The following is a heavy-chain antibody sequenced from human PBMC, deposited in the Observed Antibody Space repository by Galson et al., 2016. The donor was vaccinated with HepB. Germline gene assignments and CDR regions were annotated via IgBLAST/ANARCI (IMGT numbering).Heavy chain of an antibody. Sequence: SETLSLTCTVSGAPISSYYWSWIRQPPGKELEWIANIFYSGSTKYNPSLKSRVTISVDTSKNQFSLKLSSVTAAYTAMYFCAGGTTVGTFPYWGQGTLVTVSS. J-gene: IGHJ4*02. V-gene: IGHV4-59*01. CDR2: IFYSGST. CDR1: GAPISSYY. D-gene: IGHD4-11*01. CDR3: AGGTTVGTFPY.